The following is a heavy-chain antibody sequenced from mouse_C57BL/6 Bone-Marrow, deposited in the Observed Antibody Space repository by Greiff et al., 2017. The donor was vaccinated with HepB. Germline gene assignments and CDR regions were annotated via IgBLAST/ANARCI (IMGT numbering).Heavy chain of an antibody. V-gene: IGHV1-64*01. CDR3: ARWVYWYFDV. Sequence: QVQLQQPGAELVKPGASVKLSCKASGYTFTSYWMHWVKQRPGQGLEWIGMIHSNSGSTNYNEKFKSKATLTVDKSSSTAYMQLSSLTSEDSAVYYCARWVYWYFDVWGTGTTVTVSS. J-gene: IGHJ1*03. CDR2: IHSNSGST. CDR1: GYTFTSYW.